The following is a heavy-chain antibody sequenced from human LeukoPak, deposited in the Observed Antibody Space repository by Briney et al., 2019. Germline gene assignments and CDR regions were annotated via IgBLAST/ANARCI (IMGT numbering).Heavy chain of an antibody. CDR2: ISGSGDTT. CDR3: AKSQRNDQQVEQRIDY. Sequence: PGGSLRLSCTASRFTFSTYAMSWVRQAPGKGLEWVSSISGSGDTTYYTGSVKGRFTISRDNSKNALYLQMSSLRAEDTAVYYCAKSQRNDQQVEQRIDYWGQGTLVTVSS. D-gene: IGHD1-1*01. J-gene: IGHJ4*02. CDR1: RFTFSTYA. V-gene: IGHV3-23*01.